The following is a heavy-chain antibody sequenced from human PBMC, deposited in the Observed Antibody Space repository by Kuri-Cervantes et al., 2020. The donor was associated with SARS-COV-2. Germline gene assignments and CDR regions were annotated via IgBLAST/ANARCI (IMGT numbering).Heavy chain of an antibody. V-gene: IGHV3-30*03. CDR2: ISYDGSNK. CDR3: ARDRHVMDS. CDR1: GFTFSSYG. J-gene: IGHJ4*02. D-gene: IGHD2-21*01. Sequence: GESLKISCAASGFTFSSYGMHWVRQAPGKGLEWVAVISYDGSNKYYADSVKGRFTISRDNSKNTLYLQMNSLRAEDTAVYYCARDRHVMDSWGQGTLVTVSS.